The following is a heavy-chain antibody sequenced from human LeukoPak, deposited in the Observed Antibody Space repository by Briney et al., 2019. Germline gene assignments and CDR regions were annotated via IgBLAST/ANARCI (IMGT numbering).Heavy chain of an antibody. D-gene: IGHD2-15*01. J-gene: IGHJ5*02. V-gene: IGHV3-30*18. CDR3: AKDPYRVVVATGNYLDP. CDR1: GFTFSSYG. CDR2: ISHDGSNI. Sequence: GGSLRLSCAASGFTFSSYGMHWVRQAPGKGLEWVAVISHDGSNIYYGDSVKGRFSISRDDSKNTLYLQMNSLRVEDTAVYYCAKDPYRVVVATGNYLDPWGQGTLVTVSS.